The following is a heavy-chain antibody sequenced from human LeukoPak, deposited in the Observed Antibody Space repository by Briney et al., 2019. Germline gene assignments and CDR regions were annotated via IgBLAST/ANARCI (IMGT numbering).Heavy chain of an antibody. D-gene: IGHD3-22*01. J-gene: IGHJ4*02. CDR3: APQVTYYYDSSGAS. CDR1: GFTFSSYA. V-gene: IGHV3-23*01. CDR2: ISGSGGST. Sequence: GGSLRLSCAASGFTFSSYAMSWVRQAPGKGLEWVSAISGSGGSTYYADSVKGRFTISRDNSKNTLYLQMNSLRAEDTAVYYCAPQVTYYYDSSGASWGQGTLVTVSS.